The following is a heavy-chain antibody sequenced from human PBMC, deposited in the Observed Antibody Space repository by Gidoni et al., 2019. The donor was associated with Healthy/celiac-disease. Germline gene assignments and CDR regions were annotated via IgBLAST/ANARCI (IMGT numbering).Heavy chain of an antibody. D-gene: IGHD1-26*01. Sequence: EVQLVESGGGLVKPGGSRRLSCAASGFTFSSYSMNLVRQAPGKGLEWCSSISSSSSYTVYADSVKGRCTISRDNAKNSLYLQMNILRAEDTAVYYCARDPFPGVGSYYAAYYYGMDVWGQGTTVTVSS. V-gene: IGHV3-21*01. CDR1: GFTFSSYS. CDR3: ARDPFPGVGSYYAAYYYGMDV. J-gene: IGHJ6*02. CDR2: ISSSSSYT.